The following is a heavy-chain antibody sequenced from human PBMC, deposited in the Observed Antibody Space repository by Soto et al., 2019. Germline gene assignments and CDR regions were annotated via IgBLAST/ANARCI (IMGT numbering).Heavy chain of an antibody. V-gene: IGHV3-33*01. CDR2: ILYDGSNK. Sequence: GGSLRLSCAASGFTFSNYGMHWARQAPGKGLEWVAAILYDGSNKYYADSVKGRFTISRDNSKNTLYLQMNSLRAEDTAVYYCAAGGGLPRYYWGQGTLVTVSS. J-gene: IGHJ4*02. D-gene: IGHD5-12*01. CDR1: GFTFSNYG. CDR3: AAGGGLPRYY.